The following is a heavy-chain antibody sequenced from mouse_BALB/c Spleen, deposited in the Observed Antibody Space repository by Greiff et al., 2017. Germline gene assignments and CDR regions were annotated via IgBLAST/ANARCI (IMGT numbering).Heavy chain of an antibody. Sequence: EVKLMESGPGLVKPSQSLSLTCTVTGYSITSDYAWNWIRQFPGNKLEWMGYISYSGSTSYNPSLKSRISITRDTSKNQFFLQLNSVTTEDTATYYCARDWFAYWGQGTLVTVSA. CDR2: ISYSGST. CDR1: GYSITSDYA. V-gene: IGHV3-2*02. CDR3: ARDWFAY. J-gene: IGHJ3*01.